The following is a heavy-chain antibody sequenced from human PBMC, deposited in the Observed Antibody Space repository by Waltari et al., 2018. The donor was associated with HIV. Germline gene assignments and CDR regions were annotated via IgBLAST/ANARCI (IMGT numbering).Heavy chain of an antibody. Sequence: EVQLVESGGGLVQPGGSLRLSCAASGFTFSSHWMSWVRQAPGKGLEWVANIKQDGSEKYYVDSVKGRFTISRDNAKNSLYLQMNSLRAEDTAVYYCARDWRCSGGSCYSPTYYFDYWGQGTLVTVSS. J-gene: IGHJ4*02. CDR1: GFTFSSHW. CDR3: ARDWRCSGGSCYSPTYYFDY. D-gene: IGHD2-15*01. V-gene: IGHV3-7*01. CDR2: IKQDGSEK.